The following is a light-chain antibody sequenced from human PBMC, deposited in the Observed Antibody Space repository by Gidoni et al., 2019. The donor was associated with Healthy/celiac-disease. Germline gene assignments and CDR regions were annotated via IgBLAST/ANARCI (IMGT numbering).Light chain of an antibody. CDR1: QDISNY. V-gene: IGKV1-33*01. Sequence: DIQMTQSPSSLSASVGDRVTITCQANQDISNYLNWYQQKPGKAPKLLIYDASNLETGVPSRFSGSGSGTDFTFAISSLQPEDIGTYYCQRYDRLRTFGQGTKVEIK. CDR3: QRYDRLRT. CDR2: DAS. J-gene: IGKJ1*01.